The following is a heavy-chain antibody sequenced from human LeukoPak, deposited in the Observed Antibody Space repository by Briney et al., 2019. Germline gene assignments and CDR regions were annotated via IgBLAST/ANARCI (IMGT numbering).Heavy chain of an antibody. CDR2: ISGSGAGT. CDR3: ANSNWFDP. CDR1: GFAFSSYA. J-gene: IGHJ5*02. V-gene: IGHV3-23*01. Sequence: GGSLRLSCAASGFAFSSYAMSWVRQAPGKGLEWVSSISGSGAGTKYADSVKGRFNISRDNPKNTLYLQMNSLRAEDTAVYYCANSNWFDPWGQGTLVTVSS.